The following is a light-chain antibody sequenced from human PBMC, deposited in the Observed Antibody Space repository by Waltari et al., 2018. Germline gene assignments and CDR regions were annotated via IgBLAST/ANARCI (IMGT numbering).Light chain of an antibody. Sequence: QSALSQPPSASGSPGQSVTIPCTGTSSDVGSYNHVSWHQQHPGNAPKVMIYEVSKRPSGVPDRFSGSKSANTASLTVSGLQAEDEADYYCSSYAGSDIYVFGTGTKVTVL. J-gene: IGLJ1*01. CDR2: EVS. CDR1: SSDVGSYNH. CDR3: SSYAGSDIYV. V-gene: IGLV2-8*01.